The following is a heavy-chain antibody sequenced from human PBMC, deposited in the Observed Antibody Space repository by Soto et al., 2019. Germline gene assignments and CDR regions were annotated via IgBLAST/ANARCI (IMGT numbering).Heavy chain of an antibody. CDR1: AFTLGDHY. CDR3: VRATYFSDSSGYTRCLDY. D-gene: IGHD3-22*01. Sequence: GGSLRLSCARSAFTLGDHYIDCARQAPGEVLEWVGRSRDKPQGYSTAYAAAVTRRFTTSRDESKNSAYLQMNSLKPDDTAVYYCVRATYFSDSSGYTRCLDYWGQGTLVTVSS. CDR2: SRDKPQGYST. J-gene: IGHJ4*02. V-gene: IGHV3-72*01.